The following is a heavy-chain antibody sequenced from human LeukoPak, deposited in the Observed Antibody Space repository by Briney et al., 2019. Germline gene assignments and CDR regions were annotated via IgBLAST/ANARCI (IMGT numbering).Heavy chain of an antibody. CDR2: ISWDGGNI. Sequence: GGSPRLSCAASGFTFDDYAMHWVRQAPGKGLEWVSLISWDGGNIYYADSMKGRFTISRDNSKNSPYLQMNSLRTEDSAFYYCAKAAIRYTTRWNNFDYWGQGTLVTVSS. V-gene: IGHV3-43D*03. CDR3: AKAAIRYTTRWNNFDY. CDR1: GFTFDDYA. J-gene: IGHJ4*02. D-gene: IGHD2-2*02.